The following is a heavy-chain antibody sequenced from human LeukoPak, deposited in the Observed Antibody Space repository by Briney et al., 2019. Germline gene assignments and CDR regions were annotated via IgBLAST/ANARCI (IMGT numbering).Heavy chain of an antibody. CDR1: GLIFRNYA. CDR3: AKGGHYSFFDY. D-gene: IGHD4-11*01. V-gene: IGHV3-23*01. Sequence: PGGSLRLSCTASGLIFRNYAMTWVRQAPRKGLEWVSTISGDGTETFYADSVKGRFTISRDNSKNTHYLQMSSLGAEDTGIYYCAKGGHYSFFDYWGQGTLVTVSS. CDR2: ISGDGTET. J-gene: IGHJ4*02.